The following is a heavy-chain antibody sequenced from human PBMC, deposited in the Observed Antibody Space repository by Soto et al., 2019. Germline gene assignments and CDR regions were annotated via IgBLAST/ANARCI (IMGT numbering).Heavy chain of an antibody. CDR1: GFTFSSYG. D-gene: IGHD3-22*01. CDR2: VWYDGSNK. CDR3: ARELHDSSGAFDH. J-gene: IGHJ4*02. Sequence: QVQLVESGGGVVQPGKSLRLSCAASGFTFSSYGMHWVRQAPGKGLEWVAVVWYDGSNKYYADSVKGRFTISRDNSKNTLHLQMNSLRAEDTAVYYCARELHDSSGAFDHWGQGTLVTVSS. V-gene: IGHV3-33*01.